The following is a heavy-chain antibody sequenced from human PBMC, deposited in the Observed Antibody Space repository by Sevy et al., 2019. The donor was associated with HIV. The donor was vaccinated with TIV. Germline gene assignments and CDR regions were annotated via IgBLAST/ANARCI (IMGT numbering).Heavy chain of an antibody. V-gene: IGHV3-33*01. CDR1: GFTFSSYG. D-gene: IGHD3-22*01. CDR3: AREIRLPYYYDSSGYYEGPFDY. Sequence: GGSLRLSCAASGFTFSSYGMHWVRQAPGKGLEWVAVIWYDGSNKYYVDSVKGRFTISRDNSKNTLYLQMNSLRAEDTAVYYCAREIRLPYYYDSSGYYEGPFDYWGQGTLVTVSS. J-gene: IGHJ4*02. CDR2: IWYDGSNK.